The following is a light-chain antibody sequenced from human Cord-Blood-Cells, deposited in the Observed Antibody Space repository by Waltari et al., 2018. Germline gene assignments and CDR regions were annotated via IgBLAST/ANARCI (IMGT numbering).Light chain of an antibody. CDR2: DVS. V-gene: IGLV2-14*01. CDR3: SSYTSSSTLDVV. CDR1: SSDVGGYNY. J-gene: IGLJ2*01. Sequence: QSALTQPASVSGSPGQSITISCTGTSSDVGGYNYVSWYQQHPGKAPKLMIYDVSNRPSGVSNRFSDSKSGNTASLTISGLPAEDEADYYCSSYTSSSTLDVVFGGGTKLTVL.